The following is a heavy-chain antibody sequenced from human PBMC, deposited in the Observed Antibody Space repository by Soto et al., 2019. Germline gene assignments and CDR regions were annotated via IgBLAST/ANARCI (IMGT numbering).Heavy chain of an antibody. J-gene: IGHJ3*02. D-gene: IGHD2-2*01. CDR1: GFTFSSYS. Sequence: EVQLVESGGGLVKPGGSLRLSCAASGFTFSSYSMNWVRQAPGKGLEWVSSISSSSSYIYYADSVKGRFTISRDNAKKSLYLQMNSLRDEDTAVYYCARVGCSSTSCYGGAFDIWGQGTMVTVSS. V-gene: IGHV3-21*01. CDR3: ARVGCSSTSCYGGAFDI. CDR2: ISSSSSYI.